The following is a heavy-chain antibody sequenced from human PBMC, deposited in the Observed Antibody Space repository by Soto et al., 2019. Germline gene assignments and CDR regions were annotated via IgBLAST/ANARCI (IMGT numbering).Heavy chain of an antibody. Sequence: GASVKVSCKASGYTFTSYGISWVRQAPGQGLEWMGWISAYNGNTNYAQKLQGRVTMTTDTSTSTAYMELRSLRSDDTAVYYCARGIRQDCSSTSCYVLFWFDPWGQGTLVTVSS. CDR2: ISAYNGNT. D-gene: IGHD2-2*01. CDR1: GYTFTSYG. V-gene: IGHV1-18*01. CDR3: ARGIRQDCSSTSCYVLFWFDP. J-gene: IGHJ5*02.